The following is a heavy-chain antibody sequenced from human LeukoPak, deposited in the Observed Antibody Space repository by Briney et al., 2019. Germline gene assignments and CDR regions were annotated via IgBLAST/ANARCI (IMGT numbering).Heavy chain of an antibody. V-gene: IGHV3-66*04. D-gene: IGHD3-3*02. Sequence: GGSLRLSCAASGFTVSSYAMSWVRQPPGKGLEWVSVIYSGGNTYYADSVKGRFTISRDNSKNTLYLQMNSLRAEDTAVYYCARQWSSFSFYFDYWGQGALVTVSS. J-gene: IGHJ4*02. CDR2: IYSGGNT. CDR3: ARQWSSFSFYFDY. CDR1: GFTVSSYA.